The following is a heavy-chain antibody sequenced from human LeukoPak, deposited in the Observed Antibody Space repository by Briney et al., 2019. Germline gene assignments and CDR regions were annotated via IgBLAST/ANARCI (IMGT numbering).Heavy chain of an antibody. D-gene: IGHD5-18*01. CDR2: ISYDGSNK. CDR3: AKPPRDDTAMAY. Sequence: PGGSLRLSCAASGFTFSSYGMHWVRQAPGKGLEWVAVISYDGSNKYYADSEKGRFTISRDNSKNTLYLQMNSLRAEDTAVYYCAKPPRDDTAMAYWGQGTLVTVSS. V-gene: IGHV3-30*18. CDR1: GFTFSSYG. J-gene: IGHJ4*02.